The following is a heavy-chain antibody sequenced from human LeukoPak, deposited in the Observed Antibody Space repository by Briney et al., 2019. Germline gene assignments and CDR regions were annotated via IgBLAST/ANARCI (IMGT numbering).Heavy chain of an antibody. J-gene: IGHJ4*02. D-gene: IGHD3-3*01. CDR1: GFTFSSYA. Sequence: GGSLRLSCAASGFTFSSYAMSWVRQAPGKGLEWVSAISGSGGSTYYADSVKGRFTTSRDNSKNTLYLQMNSLRAEDTAVYYCAKDSMEWLYYFDYWGQGTLVTVSS. CDR3: AKDSMEWLYYFDY. CDR2: ISGSGGST. V-gene: IGHV3-23*01.